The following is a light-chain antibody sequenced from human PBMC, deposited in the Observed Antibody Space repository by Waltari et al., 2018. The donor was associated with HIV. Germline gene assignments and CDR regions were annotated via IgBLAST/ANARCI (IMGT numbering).Light chain of an antibody. CDR2: LNRDGSH. V-gene: IGLV4-69*01. CDR3: QTWGTGIWV. J-gene: IGLJ3*02. Sequence: QLVLTQSPSASASLGASVKVTCPLTRGHSNYAIECPQQQPEKAPRYLMKLNRDGSHSKGGGIPDRFSGSSSGAERYLTISSLQSEDEADYYCQTWGTGIWVFGGGTKLTVL. CDR1: RGHSNYA.